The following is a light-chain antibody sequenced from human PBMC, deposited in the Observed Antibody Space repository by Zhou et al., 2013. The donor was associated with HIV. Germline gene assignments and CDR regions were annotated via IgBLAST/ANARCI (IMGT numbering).Light chain of an antibody. J-gene: IGKJ2*01. Sequence: EIVLTQSPATLSLSPGQRATLSCRASQNIDHYLAWFQQKPGQPPRLLIYEASKRATGIPDRFSGSGSGTDFTLTISRLEPEDFAVYYCQQYGSSPYTFGQGTKVEIK. CDR3: QQYGSSPYT. CDR1: QNIDHY. CDR2: EAS. V-gene: IGKV3-20*01.